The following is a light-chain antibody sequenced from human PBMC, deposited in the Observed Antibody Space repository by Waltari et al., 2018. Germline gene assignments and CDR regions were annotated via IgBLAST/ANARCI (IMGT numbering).Light chain of an antibody. CDR2: EGS. CDR3: CSYAGSSTYV. Sequence: QSALTQPASVSGSPGQSLPISCTGTSSDVGNNNLFSWYQQHPGKAPKLMIYEGSKRPSGVSNRFSGSKSGNTASLTISGLQAEDEADYYCCSYAGSSTYVFGTGTKVTVL. J-gene: IGLJ1*01. CDR1: SSDVGNNNL. V-gene: IGLV2-23*01.